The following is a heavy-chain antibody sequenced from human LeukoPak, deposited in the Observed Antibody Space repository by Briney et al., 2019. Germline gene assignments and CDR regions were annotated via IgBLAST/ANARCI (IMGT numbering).Heavy chain of an antibody. CDR2: ISDTSNTI. J-gene: IGHJ4*02. CDR3: ARDLGSYSSGWYMGFDY. CDR1: GFTFSTYS. V-gene: IGHV3-48*01. Sequence: GGSLRLSCVASGFTFSTYSMNWVRQAPGKGLEWVSYISDTSNTIYYADSVKGRFTISRDNAKNSLYLQVNSLRVEDTAIYYCARDLGSYSSGWYMGFDYWGQGTLVTVSS. D-gene: IGHD6-19*01.